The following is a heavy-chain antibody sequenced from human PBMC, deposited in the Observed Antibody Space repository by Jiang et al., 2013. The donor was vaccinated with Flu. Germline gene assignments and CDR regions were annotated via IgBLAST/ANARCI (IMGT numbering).Heavy chain of an antibody. Sequence: GAEVKKPGASVKVSCKASAYTFSDYLMHWVRQAPGQGLEWMGCVNPKNGDTRYAEKFQGRVTMTRDTSINTAYMELNRLTSDDTAVYYCARARPPKPLDYWGQGTLVTVSS. CDR1: AYTFSDYL. J-gene: IGHJ4*02. D-gene: IGHD1-14*01. CDR2: VNPKNGDT. CDR3: ARARPPKPLDY. V-gene: IGHV1-2*02.